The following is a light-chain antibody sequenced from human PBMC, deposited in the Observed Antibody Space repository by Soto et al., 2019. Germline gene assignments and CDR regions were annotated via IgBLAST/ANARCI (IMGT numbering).Light chain of an antibody. CDR2: GAS. Sequence: EIVLTQSPGTLSLSLGERATRSCRASQSVSTNNLAWYQQKPGQAPRLLIYGASSRATGIPDMFSGSGSGTDFTLTITRLEPEEFAVYYCQLYGSLWTFGLGTKVEIK. V-gene: IGKV3-20*01. CDR3: QLYGSLWT. J-gene: IGKJ1*01. CDR1: QSVSTNN.